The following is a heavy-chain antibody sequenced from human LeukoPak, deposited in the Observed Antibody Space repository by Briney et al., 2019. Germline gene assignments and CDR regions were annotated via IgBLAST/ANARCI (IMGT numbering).Heavy chain of an antibody. V-gene: IGHV4-59*01. J-gene: IGHJ6*03. CDR1: GGSSSNCF. CDR2: IYYSETT. Sequence: PSETLSLTCTVSGGSSSNCFWSWIRQPPGKGLECIGYIYYSETTNYNPSFKSRVTVSVDTSKNQFSLKLSSVTAADTAVYYCARFPGGAEYRHYYYMDVWGKGTTVTVSS. CDR3: ARFPGGAEYRHYYYMDV. D-gene: IGHD1-14*01.